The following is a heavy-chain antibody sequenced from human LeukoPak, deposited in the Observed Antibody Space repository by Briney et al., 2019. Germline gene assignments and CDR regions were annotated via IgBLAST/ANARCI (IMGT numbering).Heavy chain of an antibody. CDR1: GGSISSGSYY. CDR3: AREEYSSSSFDY. Sequence: PSETLSLTCTVSGGSISSGSYYWSWIRQPAGKGLEWIGRIYTSGSTNYNPSLKSRVTISVDTSKNQFSLKLSSVTAADTAVYYCAREEYSSSSFDYWGQGTLVTVSS. D-gene: IGHD6-6*01. V-gene: IGHV4-61*02. J-gene: IGHJ4*02. CDR2: IYTSGST.